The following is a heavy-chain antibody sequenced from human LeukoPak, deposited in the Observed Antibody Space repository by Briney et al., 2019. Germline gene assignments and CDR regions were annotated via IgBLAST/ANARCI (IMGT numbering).Heavy chain of an antibody. J-gene: IGHJ2*01. CDR2: IIPIFGTA. D-gene: IGHD2-2*01. CDR3: ARSVVVPAAPYWYFDL. V-gene: IGHV1-69*05. CDR1: GGTFSSYA. Sequence: SVKVSCKASGGTFSSYAISWVRQAPGQGLEWMGGIIPIFGTANYAQKFQGRVTITTDESTSTAYMELSSLRSEDTAVYYCARSVVVPAAPYWYFDLWGRGTLVTVSS.